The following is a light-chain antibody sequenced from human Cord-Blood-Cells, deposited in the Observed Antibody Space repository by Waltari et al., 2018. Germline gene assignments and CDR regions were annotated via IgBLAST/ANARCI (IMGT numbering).Light chain of an antibody. CDR1: QSISSY. J-gene: IGKJ2*01. V-gene: IGKV1-39*01. CDR2: AAY. CDR3: QQSYSTPYT. Sequence: DIQMTQSPSSLSASVGDRVPITCRASQSISSYLNWYQQKPGKAPKLLIYAAYSLQSGVPSRFSGSGYGTDFTLTISSLQPEDFPTYDCQQSYSTPYTVGQGTKLEIK.